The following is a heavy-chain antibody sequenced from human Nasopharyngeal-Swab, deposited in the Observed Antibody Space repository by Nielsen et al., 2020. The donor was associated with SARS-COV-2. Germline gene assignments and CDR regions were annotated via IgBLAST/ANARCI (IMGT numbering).Heavy chain of an antibody. CDR3: VRGFDY. CDR2: IYYRGST. Sequence: SETLSLTCTVSGGSISSYYWSWIRQPPGKGLEWIGYIYYRGSTNYNPSLKSRVTISVDTSKNQFSLKLSSVTAADTAVYYCVRGFDYWGQGTLVTVSS. D-gene: IGHD3-10*01. J-gene: IGHJ4*02. V-gene: IGHV4-59*08. CDR1: GGSISSYY.